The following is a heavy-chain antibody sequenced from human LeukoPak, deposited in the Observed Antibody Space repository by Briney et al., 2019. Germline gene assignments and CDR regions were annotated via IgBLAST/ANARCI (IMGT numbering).Heavy chain of an antibody. CDR3: ARAGYNDRCFDY. D-gene: IGHD5-24*01. J-gene: IGHJ4*02. CDR1: GVTCTNNW. Sequence: GGALRLSCTASGVTCTNNWRSSGRHAPGKGLEWGANIKQDENEKHSVDSLRGRFTISRDNAKTSVFLQLNRLRAEATAVSYCARAGYNDRCFDYWGQGTLVTVSA. V-gene: IGHV3-7*01. CDR2: IKQDENEK.